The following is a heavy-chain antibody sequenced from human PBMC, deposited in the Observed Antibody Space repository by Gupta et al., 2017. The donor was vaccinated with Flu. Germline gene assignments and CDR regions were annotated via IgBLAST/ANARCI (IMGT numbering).Heavy chain of an antibody. J-gene: IGHJ6*01. Sequence: QVPLVESGGGLVKPGGAVRLCCAASGFGFSGYYMTWFREAQGKGLEWISFISSSCSTIFYADSLKGRFTISRDNAKNLLYLQMNSLRVEDTAKYYCARVDGDSNNYFYYGLDVWGQGTTVTVSS. CDR3: ARVDGDSNNYFYYGLDV. V-gene: IGHV3-11*01. CDR1: GFGFSGYY. D-gene: IGHD3-10*01. CDR2: ISSSCSTI.